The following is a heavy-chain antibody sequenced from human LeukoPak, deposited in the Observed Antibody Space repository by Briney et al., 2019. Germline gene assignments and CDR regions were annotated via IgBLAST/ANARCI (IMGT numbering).Heavy chain of an antibody. CDR1: GGTFSSYA. D-gene: IGHD5-18*01. V-gene: IGHV1-69*04. CDR2: IIPILGIA. CDR3: ARSEGGYSHFDY. J-gene: IGHJ4*02. Sequence: SVKVSCKASGGTFSSYAISWVRQAPGQGLEWMGRIIPILGIANYAQKFQGRVTITADKSTSTAYMELSSLRSEDTAVYYCARSEGGYSHFDYWGQGTLVTVSS.